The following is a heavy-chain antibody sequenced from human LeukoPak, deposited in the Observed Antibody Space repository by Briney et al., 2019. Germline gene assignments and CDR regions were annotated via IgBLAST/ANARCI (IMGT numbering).Heavy chain of an antibody. J-gene: IGHJ6*03. CDR1: GGSISTGGYS. Sequence: SETLSLTCAVSGGSISTGGYSWNWLRQPPGTGLEWVGYIYYSGSTNYNPSLKSRVTISVDTSKNQFSLKLSSVTAADTAVYYCARTTMVRGTYYMDVWGKGTTVTVSS. V-gene: IGHV4-61*08. CDR3: ARTTMVRGTYYMDV. D-gene: IGHD3-10*01. CDR2: IYYSGST.